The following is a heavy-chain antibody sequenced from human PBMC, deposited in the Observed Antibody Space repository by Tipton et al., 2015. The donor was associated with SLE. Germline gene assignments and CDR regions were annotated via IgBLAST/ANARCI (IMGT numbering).Heavy chain of an antibody. D-gene: IGHD2-2*01. Sequence: TLSLTCAVYGRSFIGSYWTWIRQPPGKGLEWIGDIDHSGVTHYNPSLKSRVTISRDTSGNHFSLNLNSVTATDTAVYYCARALWVDKDIAEVPPAIRVRAFDIWGQGTMVTVSS. CDR2: IDHSGVT. J-gene: IGHJ3*02. CDR3: ARALWVDKDIAEVPPAIRVRAFDI. V-gene: IGHV4-34*01. CDR1: GRSFIGSY.